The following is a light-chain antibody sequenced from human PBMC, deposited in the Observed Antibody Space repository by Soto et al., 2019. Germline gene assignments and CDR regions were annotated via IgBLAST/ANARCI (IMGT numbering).Light chain of an antibody. CDR1: QSVSYY. V-gene: IGKV3-20*01. CDR2: DAS. J-gene: IGKJ1*01. Sequence: EIVLTQSPGTLSLSAGERATLSCRASQSVSYYLAWYQQKPGQAPRLLIYDASSRATGVPDRFSGSGSGTEFTLTISSLQPDDFATYYCQQYNSYSGTFGQGTKVDI. CDR3: QQYNSYSGT.